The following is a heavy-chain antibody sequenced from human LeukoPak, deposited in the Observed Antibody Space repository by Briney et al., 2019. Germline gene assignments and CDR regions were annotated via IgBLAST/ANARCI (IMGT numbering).Heavy chain of an antibody. CDR3: ARYRNEALFAFDI. Sequence: SETLSLTCTVSGGSISSYYWSWIRQPPGKGLEWIGYIYYSGSTSYNPSLKSRVTISVDTSKNQFSLKLNSVTAADTAVYYCARYRNEALFAFDIWGQGTMVTVSS. D-gene: IGHD1-14*01. CDR1: GGSISSYY. J-gene: IGHJ3*02. V-gene: IGHV4-59*01. CDR2: IYYSGST.